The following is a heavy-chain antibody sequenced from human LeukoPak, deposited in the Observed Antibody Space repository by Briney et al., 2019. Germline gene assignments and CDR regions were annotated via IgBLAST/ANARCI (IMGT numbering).Heavy chain of an antibody. Sequence: PSETLSLTCTVSGGSISSSSHYWGWIRQPPGKGLEWIGSISYSGSTYSSPALKGRVTTSVDTSKNQFSLELRSVTAADTAVYYCARHYYDSSNYYPPAYWGQGTLVTVSS. CDR3: ARHYYDSSNYYPPAY. CDR2: ISYSGST. V-gene: IGHV4-39*01. D-gene: IGHD3-22*01. J-gene: IGHJ4*02. CDR1: GGSISSSSHY.